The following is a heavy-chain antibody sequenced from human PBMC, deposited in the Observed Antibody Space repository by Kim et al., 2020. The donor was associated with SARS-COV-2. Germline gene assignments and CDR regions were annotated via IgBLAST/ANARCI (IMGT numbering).Heavy chain of an antibody. CDR3: TKFDY. CDR2: MYAGGSA. CDR1: GFLVNSNY. V-gene: IGHV3-53*05. Sequence: GGSLRLSCSASGFLVNSNYMTWVRQAPGKGLEWVSVMYAGGSAYYADSVKGRFTISRDLSRNMLFLEMNSLTVEDTGKYYCTKFDYWAQGTQVIVSS. J-gene: IGHJ4*02.